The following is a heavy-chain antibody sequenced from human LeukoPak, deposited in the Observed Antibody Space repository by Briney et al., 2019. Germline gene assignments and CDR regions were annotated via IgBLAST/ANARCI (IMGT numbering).Heavy chain of an antibody. CDR3: ARDRGQRGSGWFDY. V-gene: IGHV1-46*01. CDR2: INPSGGST. CDR1: GYTFTSNY. Sequence: ASVKVSCKASGYTFTSNYMLWVRQAPGQGLEWMGIINPSGGSTSYAQKFQGRVTMTRDTSTSTVYMELSSLRSDDTAVYYCARDRGQRGSGWFDYWGQGTLVTVSS. D-gene: IGHD6-19*01. J-gene: IGHJ4*02.